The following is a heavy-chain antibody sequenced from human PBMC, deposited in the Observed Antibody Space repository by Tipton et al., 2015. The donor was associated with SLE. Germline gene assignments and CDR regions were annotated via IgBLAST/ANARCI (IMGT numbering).Heavy chain of an antibody. Sequence: TLSLTCTVSGGSISSYYCNWIRQPAGKPLEWIGRIHTSGTTNCNPSLKSRVTMSVDTSKNHFSLNLTSVTAADTAVYYCARAEIASGWTGFDFWGQGKLVTVSS. J-gene: IGHJ4*02. CDR2: IHTSGTT. CDR3: ARAEIASGWTGFDF. V-gene: IGHV4-4*07. CDR1: GGSISSYY. D-gene: IGHD6-19*01.